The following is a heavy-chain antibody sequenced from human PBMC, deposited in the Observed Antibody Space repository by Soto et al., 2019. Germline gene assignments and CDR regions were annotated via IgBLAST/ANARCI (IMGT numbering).Heavy chain of an antibody. Sequence: SEARCLRSTGSGGLLSRSGYFGGWIRMAPGKGLEWIGSMYYSGATYHNPSLQSRVTISVDTSKNQFSLHLSSVTAADTAVYYCARHAAYDSVWGKSDGSDYWGQGTLVTVS. V-gene: IGHV4-39*01. CDR2: MYYSGAT. D-gene: IGHD3-16*01. J-gene: IGHJ4*02. CDR1: GGLLSRSGYF. CDR3: ARHAAYDSVWGKSDGSDY.